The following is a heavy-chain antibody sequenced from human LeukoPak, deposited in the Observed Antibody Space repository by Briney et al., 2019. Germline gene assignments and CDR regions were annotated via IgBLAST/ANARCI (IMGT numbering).Heavy chain of an antibody. V-gene: IGHV4-30-4*08. CDR1: GGSISSGDYY. D-gene: IGHD2-15*01. Sequence: SETLSLTCTVSGGSISSGDYYWSWIRQPPGKGLEWIGYIYYSGSTYYNPSLKSRVTISVDTSKNQFSLKLSSVTAADTAVHYCARGLLGCSGGSCYVWAFDIWGQGTMVTVSS. J-gene: IGHJ3*02. CDR3: ARGLLGCSGGSCYVWAFDI. CDR2: IYYSGST.